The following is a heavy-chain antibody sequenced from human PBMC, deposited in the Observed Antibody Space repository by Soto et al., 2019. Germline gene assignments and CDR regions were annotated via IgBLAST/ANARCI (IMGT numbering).Heavy chain of an antibody. D-gene: IGHD1-26*01. J-gene: IGHJ4*02. CDR2: IYHSGTT. CDR3: GSLSGSASYFDY. V-gene: IGHV4-30-4*01. Sequence: QVQLQESGPGLVKPSQTLSLTCTVSGGSISSRDYYWSWIRQPPGKGLEWIGYIYHSGTTYYNPSLKSRITISVDTSKNQFSLRLNSVTAADTAVYYCGSLSGSASYFDYWGLGTLVTVSS. CDR1: GGSISSRDYY.